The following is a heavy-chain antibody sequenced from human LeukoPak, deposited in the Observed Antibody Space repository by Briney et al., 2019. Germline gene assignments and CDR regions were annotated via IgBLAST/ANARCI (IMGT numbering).Heavy chain of an antibody. CDR1: GFTFSSYA. V-gene: IGHV3-23*01. CDR3: AKGYCSGGSCYNFDY. D-gene: IGHD2-15*01. Sequence: GGSLRLSCAASGFTFSSYAMSWVRQAPGKGLEWVSAISGSGGSTYYADSVKGRFTISRDNSKNALYLQMNSPRAEDTGVYYCAKGYCSGGSCYNFDYWGQGTLVTVSS. J-gene: IGHJ4*02. CDR2: ISGSGGST.